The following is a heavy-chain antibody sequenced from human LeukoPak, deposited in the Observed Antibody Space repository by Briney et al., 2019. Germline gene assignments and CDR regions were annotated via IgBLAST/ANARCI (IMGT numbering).Heavy chain of an antibody. CDR2: ISYDGTNK. CDR3: AKGRSGSYYFFDY. CDR1: GFTFSSYG. V-gene: IGHV3-30*18. J-gene: IGHJ4*02. Sequence: GGSLRLSCAASGFTFSSYGMHWVRQAPGKGLEWVALISYDGTNKYYADSVKGRFTISRDNSKNTLYLQMNSLRAEDTAVYYCAKGRSGSYYFFDYWGQGTLVTVSS. D-gene: IGHD3-10*01.